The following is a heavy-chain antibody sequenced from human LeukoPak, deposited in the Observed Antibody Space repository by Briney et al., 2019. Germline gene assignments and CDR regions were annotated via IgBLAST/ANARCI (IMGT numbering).Heavy chain of an antibody. CDR1: GFTFSSYW. Sequence: AGRSLRLSCAASGFTFSSYWMSWVRQAPGKGLEWVANIKQDGSEKYYVDSVKGRFTISRDNAKSSLYLQMNSRRAEDTAVYYWARDTELDYWGQGTLVTVSS. J-gene: IGHJ4*02. CDR2: IKQDGSEK. CDR3: ARDTELDY. V-gene: IGHV3-7*01.